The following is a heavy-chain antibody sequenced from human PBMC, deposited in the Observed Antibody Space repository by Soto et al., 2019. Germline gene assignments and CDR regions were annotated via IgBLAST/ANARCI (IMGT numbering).Heavy chain of an antibody. V-gene: IGHV3-74*01. CDR3: ARGRPYGMDV. CDR1: GFTFGSYW. Sequence: EVQLVESGGGLVQPGGSLRVSCAASGFTFGSYWMNWVRQAPGKGLVWVSRIDSDGSSTTYADSVKGRFTTSRDNAKNTLDLQMISLRVEDTAVYYCARGRPYGMDVWGPGTTVTVSS. CDR2: IDSDGSST. J-gene: IGHJ6*02.